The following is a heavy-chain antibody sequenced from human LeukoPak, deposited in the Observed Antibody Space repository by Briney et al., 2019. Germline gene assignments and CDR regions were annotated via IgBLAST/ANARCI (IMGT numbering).Heavy chain of an antibody. CDR3: TTAPRGYCSGGSCSYAFDI. CDR2: IKSKSDGGTT. J-gene: IGHJ3*02. V-gene: IGHV3-15*01. Sequence: PGRSLRLSCAASGFTFSSYAMHWVRQAPGKGLEWVGRIKSKSDGGTTDYAAPVKGRFTISRDDSKNTLYLQMNSLKTEDTAVYYCTTAPRGYCSGGSCSYAFDIWGQGTMVTVSS. D-gene: IGHD2-15*01. CDR1: GFTFSSYA.